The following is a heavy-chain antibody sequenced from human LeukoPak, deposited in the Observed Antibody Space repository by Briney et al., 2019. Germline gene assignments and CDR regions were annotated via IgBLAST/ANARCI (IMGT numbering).Heavy chain of an antibody. D-gene: IGHD3-3*01. V-gene: IGHV4-34*01. Sequence: KPSETLSLTCAVYGGSFSGYYCTWIRQTPGKGLERIGEIHPSGSTNYNTSLKSRVTISLDTSKNQFSLKLSSVTAADTAMYFCVRGVDSAKVGYWGQGTLVTVSS. CDR1: GGSFSGYY. J-gene: IGHJ4*02. CDR3: VRGVDSAKVGY. CDR2: IHPSGST.